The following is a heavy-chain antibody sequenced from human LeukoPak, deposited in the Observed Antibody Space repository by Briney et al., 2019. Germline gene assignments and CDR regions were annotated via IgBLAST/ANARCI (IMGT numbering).Heavy chain of an antibody. D-gene: IGHD5-24*01. Sequence: GASVKVSCKTSGYTFSNYNINWVRQAPGQGLEWMGGIIPIFGTANYAQKFQGRVTITADESTSTAYMELSSLRSEDTAVYYCARGVEMATIREIGDFDYWGQGTLVTVSS. J-gene: IGHJ4*02. CDR3: ARGVEMATIREIGDFDY. CDR1: GYTFSNYN. V-gene: IGHV1-69*13. CDR2: IIPIFGTA.